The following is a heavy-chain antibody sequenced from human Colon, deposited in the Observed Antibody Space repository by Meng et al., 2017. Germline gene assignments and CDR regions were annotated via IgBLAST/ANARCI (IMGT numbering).Heavy chain of an antibody. V-gene: IGHV1-18*04. Sequence: QGQLVQSGVEVKKPGASVKVSCKASGYSFTHHGITWVRQAPGQGLEWMGWISGYNGNTHYAQKLQGRVTMTTDTSTSTAYMELSSLRSEDTAVYYCARDEGGWLTAPDYWGQGTLVTVSS. CDR2: ISGYNGNT. CDR1: GYSFTHHG. CDR3: ARDEGGWLTAPDY. J-gene: IGHJ4*02. D-gene: IGHD5-24*01.